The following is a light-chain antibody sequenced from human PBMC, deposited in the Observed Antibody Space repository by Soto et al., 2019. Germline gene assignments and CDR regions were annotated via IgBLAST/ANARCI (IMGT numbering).Light chain of an antibody. V-gene: IGKV2-28*01. CDR2: LGS. CDR3: MQALQTPFT. Sequence: IVMTQSPLSLPVTPGEPASISCRSSQSLLHSNGYNYLDWYLQKPGQSPQLLIYLGSNRASGVPDRFSGSGSGTDCTLKISRVEAEDVGVYYCMQALQTPFTFGPGTKVDIK. J-gene: IGKJ3*01. CDR1: QSLLHSNGYNY.